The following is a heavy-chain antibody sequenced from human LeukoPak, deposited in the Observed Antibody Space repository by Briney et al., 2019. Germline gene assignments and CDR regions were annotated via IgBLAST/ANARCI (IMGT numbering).Heavy chain of an antibody. J-gene: IGHJ6*02. CDR3: ARREVVSAYYYGMDV. CDR2: IYTGGTT. CDR1: GFTVNSQY. D-gene: IGHD2-2*01. Sequence: GGSLRLSCAASGFTVNSQYMSWVRQAPGKGLEWVSVIYTGGTTHYADSVKGRFTISRDNAKNTLYLQMNSLRAEDTAVYYCARREVVSAYYYGMDVWGQGTTVTVSS. V-gene: IGHV3-66*01.